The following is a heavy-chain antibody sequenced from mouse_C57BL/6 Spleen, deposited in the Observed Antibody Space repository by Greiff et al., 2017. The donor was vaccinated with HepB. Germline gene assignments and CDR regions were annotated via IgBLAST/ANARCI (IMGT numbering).Heavy chain of an antibody. CDR2: IYPRSGNT. J-gene: IGHJ3*01. CDR1: GYTFTSYG. D-gene: IGHD2-1*01. CDR3: AISLLLSPFAY. V-gene: IGHV1-81*01. Sequence: VQLQQSGAELARPGASVKLSCKASGYTFTSYGISWVKQRTGQGLEWIGEIYPRSGNTYYNEKFKGKATLTADKSSSTAYMELRSLTSEDSAFYFCAISLLLSPFAYWGQGTLVTVSA.